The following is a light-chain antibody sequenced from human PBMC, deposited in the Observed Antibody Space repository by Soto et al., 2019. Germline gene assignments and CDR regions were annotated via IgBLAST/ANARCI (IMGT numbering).Light chain of an antibody. J-gene: IGKJ4*01. CDR3: QQYNSWPLT. V-gene: IGKV3D-15*01. CDR2: DIF. Sequence: EVVMTQSPANLSVSPGVGATLSCWASQSVDSNYLAWYQQKPGQAPRLVIYDIFTRATGVPTRISGSGSGTEFTLTISSLQSEDFAVYYCQQYNSWPLTFGGGTKVDIK. CDR1: QSVDSNY.